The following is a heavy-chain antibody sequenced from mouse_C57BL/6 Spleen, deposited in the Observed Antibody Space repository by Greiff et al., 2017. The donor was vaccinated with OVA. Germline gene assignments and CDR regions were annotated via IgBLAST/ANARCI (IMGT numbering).Heavy chain of an antibody. CDR3: ATYYGNYFAY. CDR2: IDPSDSET. Sequence: VQLKQPGAELVRPGSSVKLSCKASGYTFTSYWMHWVKQRPIQGLEWIGNIDPSDSETHYNQKFKDKATLTVDKSSSTAYMQLSSLTSEDSAVYYCATYYGNYFAYWGQGTLVTVSA. V-gene: IGHV1-52*01. J-gene: IGHJ3*01. CDR1: GYTFTSYW. D-gene: IGHD2-10*01.